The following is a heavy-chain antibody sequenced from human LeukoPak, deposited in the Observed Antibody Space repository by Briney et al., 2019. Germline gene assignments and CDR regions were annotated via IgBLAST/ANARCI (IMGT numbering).Heavy chain of an antibody. CDR1: GGSISSGSYY. Sequence: SETLSLTCAVSGGSISSGSYYWSWIRQPAGKGLEWIGRIYTSGSTNYNPSLKSRATISVDTSKNQFSLKLSSVTAADTAVYYCARDPGGIPSGYYDYYMDVWGKGTTVTVSS. V-gene: IGHV4-61*02. CDR3: ARDPGGIPSGYYDYYMDV. J-gene: IGHJ6*03. CDR2: IYTSGST. D-gene: IGHD3-22*01.